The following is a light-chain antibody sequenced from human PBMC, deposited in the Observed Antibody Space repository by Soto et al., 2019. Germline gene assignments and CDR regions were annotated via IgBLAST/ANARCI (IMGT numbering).Light chain of an antibody. Sequence: QSALTQPASVSGSPGQSITISCTGTSSDVGSYNLVSWYQQHPGKAPKLMIYEGSKRPSGVSNRFSGSKSGNTASLTISGLQAEDEADYYCCSYAGSSTFDPHWVFGGGTKLTVL. CDR2: EGS. J-gene: IGLJ3*02. CDR3: CSYAGSSTFDPHWV. V-gene: IGLV2-23*03. CDR1: SSDVGSYNL.